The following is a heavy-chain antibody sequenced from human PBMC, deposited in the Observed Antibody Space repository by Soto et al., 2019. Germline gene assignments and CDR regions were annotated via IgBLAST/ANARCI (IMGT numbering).Heavy chain of an antibody. D-gene: IGHD3-22*01. CDR2: IYYSVST. CDR3: ARGITMIVVDPPYFEY. Sequence: SETLSLTCTVSGGSVSSGSYYCSWILQPPGKGLEWIGYIYYSVSTNYNPSLKSRVTISVDTSKNQFSLKLSSVTAADTAVYYCARGITMIVVDPPYFEYWGQGTMLTLSS. J-gene: IGHJ4*02. V-gene: IGHV4-61*01. CDR1: GGSVSSGSYY.